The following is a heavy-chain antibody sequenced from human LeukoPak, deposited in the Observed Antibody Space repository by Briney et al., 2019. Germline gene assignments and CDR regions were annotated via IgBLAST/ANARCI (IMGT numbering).Heavy chain of an antibody. J-gene: IGHJ6*03. D-gene: IGHD4-23*01. CDR2: IYTSGST. CDR3: ARVSGGGNSSYYYDNDV. CDR1: GGSISSYY. Sequence: SETLSLTCTVSGGSISSYYWSWIRQPAGKGLEWIGRIYTSGSTNYNPSLKSRVTMSVDTSQNQFSLKLSSGTAADTAVYDCARVSGGGNSSYYYDNDVQGKVTTVTVAS. V-gene: IGHV4-4*07.